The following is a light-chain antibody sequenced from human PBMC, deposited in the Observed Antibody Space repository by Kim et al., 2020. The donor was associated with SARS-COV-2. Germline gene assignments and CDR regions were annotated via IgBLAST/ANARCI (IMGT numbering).Light chain of an antibody. CDR2: GAS. CDR1: RDIKDH. J-gene: IGKJ1*01. V-gene: IGKV1-33*01. Sequence: DIQMTQSPSSLSASVGDRVTITCRASRDIKDHVNWYQQKPGKAPTLLIYGASNLEAGVPSRFSGLGGGTDFVFIISSLQPEDTATYYCQHYNDLPWAFGQGTKVDIK. CDR3: QHYNDLPWA.